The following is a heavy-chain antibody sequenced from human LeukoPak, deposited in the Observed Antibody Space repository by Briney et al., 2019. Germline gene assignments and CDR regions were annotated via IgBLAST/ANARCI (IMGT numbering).Heavy chain of an antibody. J-gene: IGHJ4*02. CDR3: AKDPMRIQIWLLGDY. CDR2: ISGSGGST. D-gene: IGHD5-18*01. Sequence: GGSLRLSCAASGFTFSSYAMSWVRQAPGKGLEWVSGISGSGGSTYYADSVKGRFTISRDNSKNTLYLQMNSLRAEDTAVYYCAKDPMRIQIWLLGDYWGQGTLVTVSS. CDR1: GFTFSSYA. V-gene: IGHV3-23*01.